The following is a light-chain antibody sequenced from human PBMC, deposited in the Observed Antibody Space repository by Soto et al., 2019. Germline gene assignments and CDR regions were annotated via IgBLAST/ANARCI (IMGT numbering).Light chain of an antibody. Sequence: EIVLTQSPGTLSLSPGERATLSCRASQSVSSSYLAWYQQKPGQAPRLLIYGASSRATGIPDRFSASGSGTDFTLTISDVQPEDFALYYCHQRQSWPRTLGQGTKVDIK. CDR3: HQRQSWPRT. CDR2: GAS. V-gene: IGKV3-20*01. CDR1: QSVSSSY. J-gene: IGKJ1*01.